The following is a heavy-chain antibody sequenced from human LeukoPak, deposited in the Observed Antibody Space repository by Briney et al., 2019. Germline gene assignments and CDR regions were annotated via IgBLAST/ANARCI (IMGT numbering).Heavy chain of an antibody. CDR3: ARRVYCSGGSCYLLFDY. D-gene: IGHD2-15*01. CDR1: GGSISSSSYY. CDR2: IYYSGST. J-gene: IGHJ4*02. Sequence: SETLSLTCTVSGGSISSSSYYWGWIRQPPGKGLEWIGSIYYSGSTYYNPSLKSRVTISVDTSKNQFSLKLSSVTAADTAVYYCARRVYCSGGSCYLLFDYWGQGTLVTVSS. V-gene: IGHV4-39*01.